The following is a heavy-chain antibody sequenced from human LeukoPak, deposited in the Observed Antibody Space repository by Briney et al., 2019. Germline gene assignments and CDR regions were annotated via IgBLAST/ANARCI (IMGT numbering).Heavy chain of an antibody. CDR2: IYHSGST. J-gene: IGHJ6*03. V-gene: IGHV4-4*02. Sequence: SETLSLTCAVSGGSISSSNWWSWVRQPPGKGLEWIGEIYHSGSTNYNPSLKSRVTISVDTSKNQFSLKLSSVTAADTAVYYCAREPEYQPRPGSYYYYMDVWGKGTTVTVSS. D-gene: IGHD2-2*01. CDR1: GGSISSSNW. CDR3: AREPEYQPRPGSYYYYMDV.